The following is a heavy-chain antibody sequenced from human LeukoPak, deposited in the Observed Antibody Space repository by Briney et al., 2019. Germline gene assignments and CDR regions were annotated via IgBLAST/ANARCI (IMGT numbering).Heavy chain of an antibody. J-gene: IGHJ4*02. CDR2: INHSGST. CDR1: GGSFSCYY. D-gene: IGHD1-26*01. Sequence: PSETLSLTCAVYGGSFSCYYWSWIRQPPGKGLEWIGEINHSGSTNYNPSLKSRVTISVDTSKNQFSLKLSSVTAADTAVYYCARGAFEGEAKRYYFDYWGQGTLVTVSS. V-gene: IGHV4-34*01. CDR3: ARGAFEGEAKRYYFDY.